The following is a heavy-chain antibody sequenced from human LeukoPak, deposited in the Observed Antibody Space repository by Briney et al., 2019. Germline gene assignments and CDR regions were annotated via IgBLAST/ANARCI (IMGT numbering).Heavy chain of an antibody. CDR3: ARGGAYYMDV. V-gene: IGHV1-46*01. CDR2: MNPSGGST. D-gene: IGHD1-26*01. Sequence: ASVKVSCKASGGTFSSYAISWVRQAPGQGLEWMAIMNPSGGSTTYAQKFQGRVTMTRDMSTSTVHMELSSLRSEDTAVYYCARGGAYYMDVWGKGTTVTVSS. CDR1: GGTFSSYA. J-gene: IGHJ6*03.